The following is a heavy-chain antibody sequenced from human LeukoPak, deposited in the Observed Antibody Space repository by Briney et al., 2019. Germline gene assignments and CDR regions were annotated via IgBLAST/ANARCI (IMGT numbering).Heavy chain of an antibody. CDR3: ARGGGGPGLDY. D-gene: IGHD3-16*01. J-gene: IGHJ4*02. CDR1: GFTFSSYS. V-gene: IGHV3-48*04. CDR2: ISSSSSTI. Sequence: GGSLRLSCAASGFTFSSYSMNWVRQAPGKGLEWVSYISSSSSTIYYADSVKGRFTISRDNAKNSLYLQMNSLRAEDTAVYYCARGGGGPGLDYWGQGTLVTVSS.